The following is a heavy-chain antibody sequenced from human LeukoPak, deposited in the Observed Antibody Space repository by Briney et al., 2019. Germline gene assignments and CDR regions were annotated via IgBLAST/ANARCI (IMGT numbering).Heavy chain of an antibody. Sequence: GSLRLSCVASGFTFSSYEMNWVRQPPGKGLEWIGEIYHSGSTNYNPSLKSRVTISVDKSKNQFSLKLSSVTAADTAVYYCARAGGGFYSSTNWFDPWGQGTQVTVSS. CDR3: ARAGGGFYSSTNWFDP. V-gene: IGHV4-4*02. CDR2: IYHSGST. D-gene: IGHD6-13*01. J-gene: IGHJ5*02. CDR1: GFTFSSYEM.